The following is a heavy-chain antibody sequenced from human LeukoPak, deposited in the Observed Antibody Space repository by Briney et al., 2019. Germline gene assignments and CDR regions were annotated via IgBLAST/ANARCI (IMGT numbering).Heavy chain of an antibody. Sequence: GGSLRLSCAASGFTFTTYSMNWVRQAPGKGLEWVSSISSTSDYIYYADSLKGRFTISRDKAKNSLYLQMNSLRAEDTAVYYCAREEEDYYDSGTYYFDFWGQGTLVTVSS. D-gene: IGHD3-10*01. CDR2: ISSTSDYI. J-gene: IGHJ4*02. CDR1: GFTFTTYS. CDR3: AREEEDYYDSGTYYFDF. V-gene: IGHV3-21*01.